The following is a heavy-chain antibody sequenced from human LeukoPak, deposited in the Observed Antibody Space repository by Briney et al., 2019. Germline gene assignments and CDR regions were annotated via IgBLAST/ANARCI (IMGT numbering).Heavy chain of an antibody. CDR1: GFTFSYHG. Sequence: AGGSLRLSCGGTGFTFSYHGMHWVRLVPGKGLGWVSYIRNDVTNKYYGDFVKGRFAISRDNYKNILYLQMNGLRPEDWAVYYCAKGRLRVIITSDCDLWGRGTMVIVSS. V-gene: IGHV3-30*02. CDR3: AKGRLRVIITSDCDL. J-gene: IGHJ5*02. CDR2: IRNDVTNK. D-gene: IGHD3-9*01.